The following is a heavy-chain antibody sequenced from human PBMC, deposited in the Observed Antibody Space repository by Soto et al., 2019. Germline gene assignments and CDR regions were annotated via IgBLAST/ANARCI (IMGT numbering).Heavy chain of an antibody. CDR2: ISGSGGST. V-gene: IGHV3-23*01. CDR3: AKEGGFGELLRGSYYYYGMDV. Sequence: EVQLLESGGGLVQPGGSLRLSCAASGFTFSSYAMSWVRQAPGKGLEWVSAISGSGGSTYYADSVKGRFTISRDNSKNTLYLKMNSLRAEDTAVYYCAKEGGFGELLRGSYYYYGMDVWGQGTTVTVSS. J-gene: IGHJ6*02. CDR1: GFTFSSYA. D-gene: IGHD3-10*01.